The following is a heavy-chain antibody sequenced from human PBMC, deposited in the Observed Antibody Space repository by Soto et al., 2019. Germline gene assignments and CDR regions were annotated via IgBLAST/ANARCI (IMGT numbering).Heavy chain of an antibody. CDR2: LHSSGSA. V-gene: IGHV4-4*07. Sequence: SETLSLTCTVSGDSIRAHYWSWIRQAAGKGLEWIGRLHSSGSADYNPSLKSRVTMSADTSTNQFSLKLASLTAADTAVYYRARGRARVPTVRCLILQFSYADPLGQGTLVTASS. CDR3: ARGRARVPTVRCLILQFSYADP. CDR1: GDSIRAHY. D-gene: IGHD4-17*01. J-gene: IGHJ5*01.